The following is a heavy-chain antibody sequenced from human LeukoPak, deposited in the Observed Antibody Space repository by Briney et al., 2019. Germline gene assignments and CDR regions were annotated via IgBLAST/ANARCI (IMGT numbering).Heavy chain of an antibody. J-gene: IGHJ4*02. CDR1: GGSISSYY. D-gene: IGHD3-10*01. Sequence: ETSETLSLTCTVSGGSISSYYWSWIRQPAGKGLEWIGRFYTSGSTKYNPSLKSRVTMSEDTSKNQFSLNLSSVTAADTAVYYCARERVTMVRGVQIHYFDYWGQGTLVTVSS. V-gene: IGHV4-4*07. CDR3: ARERVTMVRGVQIHYFDY. CDR2: FYTSGST.